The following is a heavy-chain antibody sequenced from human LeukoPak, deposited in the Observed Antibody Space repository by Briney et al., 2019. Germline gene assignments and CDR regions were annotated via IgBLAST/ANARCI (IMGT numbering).Heavy chain of an antibody. J-gene: IGHJ4*02. CDR3: ARESLSGYHIDS. CDR1: GGSISSSNW. Sequence: SGTLSLTCAVSGGSISSSNWWSWVRQPPGKGLGWIGEIYHSGSTNYNPSLKSRLTISVDTSKNQFSLKLTSVTAADTAVYYCARESLSGYHIDSWGQGTLVTVSS. D-gene: IGHD3-22*01. CDR2: IYHSGST. V-gene: IGHV4-4*02.